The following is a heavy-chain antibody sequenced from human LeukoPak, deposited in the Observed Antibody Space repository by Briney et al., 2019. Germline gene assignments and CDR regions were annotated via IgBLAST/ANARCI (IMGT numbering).Heavy chain of an antibody. Sequence: PSETLSLTCSVSGGSISSYYWSWIRQPAGKGREWIGRIYTTGNTDYNPSLKSRVTMSVDTSKNQFSLNLSSVTAADTAVYYCARDARGWSGFDYWGQGTLVTVSP. J-gene: IGHJ4*02. CDR1: GGSISSYY. D-gene: IGHD3-3*01. V-gene: IGHV4-4*07. CDR2: IYTTGNT. CDR3: ARDARGWSGFDY.